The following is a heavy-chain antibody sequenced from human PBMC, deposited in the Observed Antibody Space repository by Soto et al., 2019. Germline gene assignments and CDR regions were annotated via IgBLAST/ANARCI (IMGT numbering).Heavy chain of an antibody. CDR1: GFTFSSYA. D-gene: IGHD2-15*01. J-gene: IGHJ3*02. CDR3: AKIDYSDALDI. V-gene: IGHV3-23*01. CDR2: IIGSGGST. Sequence: EVQLLESGGGLVQPGGSLSLSCAASGFTFSSYAMSWVRQAPGKGLEWVSAIIGSGGSTYYADSVKGRFTTSRDNSKSMLDLQMNSLRAENTAVYYCAKIDYSDALDIWGQGTMVTVAS.